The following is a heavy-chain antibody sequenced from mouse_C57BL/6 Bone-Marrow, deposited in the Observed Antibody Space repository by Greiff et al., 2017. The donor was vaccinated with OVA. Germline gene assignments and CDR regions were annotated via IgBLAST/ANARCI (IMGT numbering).Heavy chain of an antibody. CDR1: GFNIQDDY. CDR2: IAPENGDT. CDR3: TTEACYGSKQSPGAD. D-gene: IGHD1-1*01. J-gene: IGHJ3*01. Sequence: EVQLQQSGAELVRPGASVKLSCTASGFNIQDDYMHWVKQRPEQGLEWIGWIAPENGDTEYASKFQGKATITADKSSNKAYLQLSSPTSESAAVDYCTTEACYGSKQSPGADWGQGTLVTVSA. V-gene: IGHV14-4*01.